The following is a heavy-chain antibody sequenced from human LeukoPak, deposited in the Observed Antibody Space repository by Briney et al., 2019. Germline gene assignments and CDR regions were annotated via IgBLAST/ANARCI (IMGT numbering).Heavy chain of an antibody. CDR1: GGTFSSYA. J-gene: IGHJ5*02. CDR2: IIPIFGTA. Sequence: GASVKVSCKASGGTFSSYAISWVRQAPGQGLEWMGGIIPIFGTANYAQKFQGRVTITTDESTSTAYMELSSLRSEDTAVYYCASDPYSSSWYNWFDPWGQGTLVTVSS. CDR3: ASDPYSSSWYNWFDP. D-gene: IGHD6-13*01. V-gene: IGHV1-69*05.